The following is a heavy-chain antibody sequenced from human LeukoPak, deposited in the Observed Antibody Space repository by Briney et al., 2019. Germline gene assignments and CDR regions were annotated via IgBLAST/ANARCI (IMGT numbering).Heavy chain of an antibody. CDR1: GFTFSDYW. J-gene: IGHJ4*02. CDR3: ARDPGFSSFDY. CDR2: INRDGSVK. Sequence: GGSLRLSCAVSGFTFSDYWVTWVRQTPGKGLEFVANINRDGSVKNYVDSVKGRLTISRDNAKNSLYLQMTSLRADDTAIYYCARDPGFSSFDYWGQGTLVTVSS. V-gene: IGHV3-7*01. D-gene: IGHD3-3*02.